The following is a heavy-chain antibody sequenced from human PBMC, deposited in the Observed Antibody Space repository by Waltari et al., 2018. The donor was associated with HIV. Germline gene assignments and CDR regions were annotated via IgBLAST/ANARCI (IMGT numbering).Heavy chain of an antibody. D-gene: IGHD6-13*01. V-gene: IGHV3-23*01. CDR2: ISGTGDHT. J-gene: IGHJ6*02. Sequence: EVQLLESGGGLVQPGQSLRISCTVSGFSFVTYAMSWVRQAPGKGLEWVSDISGTGDHTFYADSVKGRFTISRDNSKRTLYLQMNSLRAEDTALYYCARHSSSHPYYYAMDVWGQGTTVTVSS. CDR1: GFSFVTYA. CDR3: ARHSSSHPYYYAMDV.